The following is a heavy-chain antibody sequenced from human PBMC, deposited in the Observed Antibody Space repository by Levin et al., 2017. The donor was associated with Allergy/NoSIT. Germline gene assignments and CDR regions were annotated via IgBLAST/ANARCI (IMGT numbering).Heavy chain of an antibody. V-gene: IGHV3-7*01. J-gene: IGHJ4*02. CDR3: ARLQCSGGRCSSEFDN. D-gene: IGHD2-15*01. CDR2: IKQDGSDK. Sequence: PGGSLRLSCAASGFTFSSYWMSWVRQAPGKGLEWVANIKQDGSDKYYVDSVKGRFTISRDNAKNSLYLQMNSLRVEETAVYFCARLQCSGGRCSSEFDNWGQGTLVTVSS. CDR1: GFTFSSYW.